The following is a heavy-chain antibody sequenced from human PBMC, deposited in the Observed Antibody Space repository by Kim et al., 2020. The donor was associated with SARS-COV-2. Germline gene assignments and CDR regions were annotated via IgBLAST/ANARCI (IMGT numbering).Heavy chain of an antibody. CDR1: GFTFDDYA. D-gene: IGHD6-19*01. J-gene: IGHJ4*02. CDR3: AKMAVAGTDY. V-gene: IGHV3-9*01. CDR2: ISWNSGSI. Sequence: GGSLRLSCAASGFTFDDYAMHWVRQAPGKGLEWVSGISWNSGSIGYADSVKGRFTISRDNAKNSLYLQMNSLRAEDTALYYCAKMAVAGTDYWGQRTLVTVSS.